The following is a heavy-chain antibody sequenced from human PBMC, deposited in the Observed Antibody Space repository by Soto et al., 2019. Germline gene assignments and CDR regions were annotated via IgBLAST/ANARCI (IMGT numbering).Heavy chain of an antibody. J-gene: IGHJ3*01. D-gene: IGHD4-17*01. V-gene: IGHV3-21*06. CDR2: VSGSSSYI. CDR3: ARDLRGHYGP. CDR1: VFNLRNFN. Sequence: PGGALRLSCQGSVFNLRNFNMIWVRQAPGKGLEWVSSVSGSSSYIYYADSVKGRFTVSRDNANNLVFLQMNGLRPEDTAMYYCARDLRGHYGPWGQGTMVTVSS.